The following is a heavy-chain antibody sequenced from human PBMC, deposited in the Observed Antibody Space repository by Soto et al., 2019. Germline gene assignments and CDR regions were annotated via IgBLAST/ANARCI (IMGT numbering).Heavy chain of an antibody. V-gene: IGHV1-18*01. Sequence: ASVKVSCKGFGYSFMKYGINWVRQAPGQGXEWVGWISPYSRYTHSAQKLHGRLSLTTDTAASPAYMELRILRSADTALYYCAREASVLLPAARPSCFDSWGQGTLVTVFS. D-gene: IGHD2-2*01. CDR3: AREASVLLPAARPSCFDS. CDR2: ISPYSRYT. J-gene: IGHJ4*02. CDR1: GYSFMKYG.